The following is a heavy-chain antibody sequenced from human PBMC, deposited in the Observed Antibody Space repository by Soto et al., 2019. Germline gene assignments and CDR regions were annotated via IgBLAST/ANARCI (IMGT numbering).Heavy chain of an antibody. V-gene: IGHV3-30-3*01. J-gene: IGHJ6*02. CDR1: GFTFSSYA. D-gene: IGHD3-3*01. Sequence: QVQLVESGGGVVQPGRSLRLSCAASGFTFSSYAMHWVRQAPGKGLEWVAVISYDGSNKYYADSVKGRFTIYRDNSKNTLYLKMNCLRAEDTAVYYCARETYYDFWSGPYYGMDVWGQGTTVTVSS. CDR3: ARETYYDFWSGPYYGMDV. CDR2: ISYDGSNK.